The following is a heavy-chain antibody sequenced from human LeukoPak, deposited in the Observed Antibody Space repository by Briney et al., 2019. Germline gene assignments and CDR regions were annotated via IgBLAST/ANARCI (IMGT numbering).Heavy chain of an antibody. V-gene: IGHV1-3*01. D-gene: IGHD6-13*01. J-gene: IGHJ4*01. CDR1: GYTFTGYS. CDR3: ASSSWSAYFDS. Sequence: GASVKVSCKASGYTFTGYSMHWVRQAPGQWLEWMGWINAGNGNTKYSQKFQGRVTITRDTSASTAYMELSSLGSEDTAVYYCASSSWSAYFDSWGHGTLVTVSS. CDR2: INAGNGNT.